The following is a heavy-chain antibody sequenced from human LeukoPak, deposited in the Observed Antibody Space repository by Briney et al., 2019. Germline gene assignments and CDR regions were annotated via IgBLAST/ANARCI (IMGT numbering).Heavy chain of an antibody. CDR2: IYTSGST. D-gene: IGHD3-22*01. Sequence: SETLSLTCTVSGGSISSYYWSWIRQPAGKGLEWIGRIYTSGSTNYNPSLKSRVTMSVDTSKNQFSLKLSSVTAADTAVYYCARGYYYDSSGYYRYWGQGTLVTVSS. V-gene: IGHV4-4*07. J-gene: IGHJ4*02. CDR3: ARGYYYDSSGYYRY. CDR1: GGSISSYY.